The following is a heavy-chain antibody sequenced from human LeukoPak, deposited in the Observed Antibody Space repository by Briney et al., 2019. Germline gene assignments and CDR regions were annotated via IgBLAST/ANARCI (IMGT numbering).Heavy chain of an antibody. Sequence: GGSLRLSCAASGFTVITNDMTWVRQAPGKGLEWVSVLYSDGNTKYADSVQGRFTISRDNSKNTLYLEMNSLSPDDTAVYYCARGVEPLAANTLAYWGQGTLDTVSS. CDR2: LYSDGNT. J-gene: IGHJ4*02. CDR3: ARGVEPLAANTLAY. D-gene: IGHD1-14*01. V-gene: IGHV3-53*01. CDR1: GFTVITND.